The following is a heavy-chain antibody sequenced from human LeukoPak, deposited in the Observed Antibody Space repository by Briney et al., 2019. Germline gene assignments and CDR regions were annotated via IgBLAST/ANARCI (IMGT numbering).Heavy chain of an antibody. V-gene: IGHV3-21*01. CDR2: ISSSSSYI. CDR3: ARNVKYDILTVFDY. CDR1: GFTFSSHS. D-gene: IGHD3-9*01. J-gene: IGHJ4*02. Sequence: GGSLRLSCAASGFTFSSHSMHWVRQAPGKGLESVSSISSSSSYIYYAASVKGRFTISRDNAKKSLYLQMNSLRAEDTAVYYCARNVKYDILTVFDYWGQGTLVTVSS.